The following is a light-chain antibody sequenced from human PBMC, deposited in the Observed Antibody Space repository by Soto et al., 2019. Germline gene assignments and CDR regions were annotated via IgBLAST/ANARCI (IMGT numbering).Light chain of an antibody. V-gene: IGLV2-14*03. J-gene: IGLJ7*01. CDR1: SSDVGGYNY. CDR3: SSYTSNSTLFV. Sequence: QSALTQPASVSGSPGQSITISCTGTSSDVGGYNYVSWYQQYPGKAPKVMIYDVSNRPSGVSNRFSGSKSGNTASLTISGLQAEDEAYYYCSSYTSNSTLFVFGAGTQLTVL. CDR2: DVS.